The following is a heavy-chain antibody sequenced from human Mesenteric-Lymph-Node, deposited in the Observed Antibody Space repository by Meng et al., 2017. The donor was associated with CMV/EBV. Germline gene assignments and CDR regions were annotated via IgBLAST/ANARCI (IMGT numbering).Heavy chain of an antibody. CDR2: FYYGGRT. CDR1: GASIHSESYS. Sequence: GASIHSESYSWSWIRQHPGKGLEWIGYFYYGGRTSYKPSLKSRVTISVDASKNQFSLKLTSVTAADTAVYYCAREGRKFSGGSGFDPWGQGTLVTVSS. D-gene: IGHD3-10*01. CDR3: AREGRKFSGGSGFDP. V-gene: IGHV4-31*02. J-gene: IGHJ5*02.